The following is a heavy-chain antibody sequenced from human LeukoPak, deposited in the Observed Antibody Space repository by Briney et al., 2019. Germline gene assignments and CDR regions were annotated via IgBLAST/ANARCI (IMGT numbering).Heavy chain of an antibody. V-gene: IGHV1-18*01. CDR1: GYTFTSYG. CDR2: ISAYNGNT. J-gene: IGHJ4*02. CDR3: ARIANLFYHFDY. Sequence: EVSVKVSCKASGYTFTSYGISWVRQAPGQGLEWMGWISAYNGNTNYAQKLQGRVTMTTDTSTSTAYMELRSLRSDDTAVYYCARIANLFYHFDYWGQGTLVTVPS.